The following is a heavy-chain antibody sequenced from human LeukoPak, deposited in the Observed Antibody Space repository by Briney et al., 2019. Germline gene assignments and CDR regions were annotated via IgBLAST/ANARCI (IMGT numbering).Heavy chain of an antibody. CDR2: MNPNSGNT. V-gene: IGHV1-8*01. D-gene: IGHD3-16*01. CDR1: GYTFTSYD. Sequence: ASVKVSCEASGYTFTSYDINWVRQATGQGLEWMGWMNPNSGNTGYAQKFQGRVTMTTDTSTSTAYMELRSLRSDDTAVYYCARDPQYVWFDYWGQGTLVTVSS. CDR3: ARDPQYVWFDY. J-gene: IGHJ4*02.